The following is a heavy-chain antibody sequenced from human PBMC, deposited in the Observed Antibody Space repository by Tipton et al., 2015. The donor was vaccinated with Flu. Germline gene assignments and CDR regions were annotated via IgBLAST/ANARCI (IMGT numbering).Heavy chain of an antibody. V-gene: IGHV4-31*03. Sequence: TLSLTCTVSGGSISSGGYYWSWLRQHPGKGLEWIGYIYYSGSTYYNPSLKSRVTISVDTSKNQFSLKLSSVTAADTAVYYCASYYYGSGSYRGDAFDIWGQGTMVTVSS. CDR1: GGSISSGGYY. CDR3: ASYYYGSGSYRGDAFDI. CDR2: IYYSGST. D-gene: IGHD3-10*01. J-gene: IGHJ3*02.